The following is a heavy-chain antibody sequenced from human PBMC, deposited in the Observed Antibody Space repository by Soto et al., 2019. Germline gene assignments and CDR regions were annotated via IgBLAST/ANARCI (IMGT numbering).Heavy chain of an antibody. CDR2: INAGNGDT. D-gene: IGHD3-3*01. J-gene: IGHJ4*02. Sequence: GASVKVSCKASGYTFSSHAIHWVRQAPGQRLEWMGWINAGNGDTNYSQKFQGRVAITTDTSASSAYLELSTLRSEDTAVYYCARDGARIAVFGVVYYFDYWGQGTLVTVSS. V-gene: IGHV1-3*01. CDR3: ARDGARIAVFGVVYYFDY. CDR1: GYTFSSHA.